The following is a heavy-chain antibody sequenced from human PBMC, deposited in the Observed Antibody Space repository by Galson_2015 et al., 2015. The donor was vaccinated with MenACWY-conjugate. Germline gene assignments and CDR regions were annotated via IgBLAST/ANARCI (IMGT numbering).Heavy chain of an antibody. V-gene: IGHV4-59*08. CDR1: VGSISSFY. CDR3: ARSWGFIRGHGGSMDLSFDV. D-gene: IGHD3-10*01. J-gene: IGHJ4*01. CDR2: IYYNGKI. Sequence: LSLTCKISVGSISSFYWNWIRQSPGHGLQWIGNIYYNGKINFNPSLESRLSMSVDTSNNQYSLNLTSVTAADTAVYYCARSWGFIRGHGGSMDLSFDVWGQGALVIVSS.